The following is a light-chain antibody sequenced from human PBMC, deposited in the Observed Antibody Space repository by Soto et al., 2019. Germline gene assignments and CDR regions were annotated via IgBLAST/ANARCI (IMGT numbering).Light chain of an antibody. J-gene: IGLJ2*01. V-gene: IGLV8-61*01. CDR2: STN. CDR3: VLYLRSGGVV. Sequence: QTVVTQEPSFSVSPGGTVTLTCGLSSGSVSTSYYPSWYQQTPGQSPRTLIYSTNTRSSGVPDRFSGSILGNKAALTITGAQAEDESDYYCVLYLRSGGVVFGGGAKLTVL. CDR1: SGSVSTSYY.